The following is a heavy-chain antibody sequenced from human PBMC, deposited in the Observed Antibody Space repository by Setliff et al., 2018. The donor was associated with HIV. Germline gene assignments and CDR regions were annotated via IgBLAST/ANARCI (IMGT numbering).Heavy chain of an antibody. J-gene: IGHJ4*02. D-gene: IGHD2-2*03. Sequence: KPSETLSLTCAVYGGSFSGYYWNWIRQPPGKGLEWIGEINHSGSTNYNPSLKSRVTISVDTSKNQFSLKLSSVTAADTAVYYGARGRFRIGYCSSTSCLDPLGYWGQGTLVTVSS. CDR3: ARGRFRIGYCSSTSCLDPLGY. CDR1: GGSFSGYY. V-gene: IGHV4-34*01. CDR2: INHSGST.